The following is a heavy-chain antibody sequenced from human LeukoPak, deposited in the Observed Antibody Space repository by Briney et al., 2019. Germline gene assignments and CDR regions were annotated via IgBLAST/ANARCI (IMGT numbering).Heavy chain of an antibody. V-gene: IGHV4-59*01. D-gene: IGHD6-13*01. CDR2: IYYSGST. J-gene: IGHJ6*02. Sequence: SETLSLTCTVSGGSISSYYWSWIRQPPGEGLEWIGYIYYSGSTNYNPSLKSRVTISVDTSKNQFSLKLSSVTAADTAVYYCARDRKLYSSSWQPYYYYGMDVWGQGTTVTVSS. CDR1: GGSISSYY. CDR3: ARDRKLYSSSWQPYYYYGMDV.